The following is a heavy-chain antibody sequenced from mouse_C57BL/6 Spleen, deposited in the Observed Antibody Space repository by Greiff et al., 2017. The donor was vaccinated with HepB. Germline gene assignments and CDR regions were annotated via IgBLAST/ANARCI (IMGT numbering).Heavy chain of an antibody. CDR2: INPSTGGT. CDR1: GYSFTGYY. CDR3: ARGVDGYFAWFAY. D-gene: IGHD2-3*01. Sequence: QLQQSGPELVKPGASVKISCKASGYSFTGYYMNWVKQSPEKSLEWIGEINPSTGGTTYNQKFKAKATLTVDKSSSTAYMQLKSLTSEDSAVYYCARGVDGYFAWFAYWGQGTLVTVSA. V-gene: IGHV1-42*01. J-gene: IGHJ3*01.